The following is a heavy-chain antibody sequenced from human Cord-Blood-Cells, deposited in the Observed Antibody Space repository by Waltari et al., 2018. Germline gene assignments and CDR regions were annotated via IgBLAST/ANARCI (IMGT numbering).Heavy chain of an antibody. Sequence: QVTLRESGPALVKHTQTLTLTCTFPGFSLSTSGTCVSCTRQPPGKALEWLALIDWYDDKYYSTSLKTRLTISKDTSKNQVVLTMTNMDPVDTATYYCARIRRGYSGYGLDYWGQGTLVTVSS. CDR3: ARIRRGYSGYGLDY. CDR1: GFSLSTSGTC. CDR2: IDWYDDK. D-gene: IGHD5-12*01. J-gene: IGHJ4*02. V-gene: IGHV2-70*01.